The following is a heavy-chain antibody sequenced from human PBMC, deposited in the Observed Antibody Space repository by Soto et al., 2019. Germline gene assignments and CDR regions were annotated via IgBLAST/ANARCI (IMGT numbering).Heavy chain of an antibody. D-gene: IGHD6-6*01. V-gene: IGHV1-18*01. CDR3: AREQQLVPRSYYYYGMDV. CDR1: GYTFTSYG. CDR2: ISAYNGNT. Sequence: QVQLVQSGAEVKKPGASVKVSCKASGYTFTSYGISWVRQAPGQGLEWMGWISAYNGNTNYAQKLQGRVTMTTGTSTSTAYMELRSLRSDDTAVYYCAREQQLVPRSYYYYGMDVWGQGTTVTVSS. J-gene: IGHJ6*02.